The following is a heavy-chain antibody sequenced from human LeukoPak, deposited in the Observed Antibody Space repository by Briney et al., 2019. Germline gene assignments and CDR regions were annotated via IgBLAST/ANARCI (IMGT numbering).Heavy chain of an antibody. Sequence: PGRSLRLSCAASGFTFSSYGMHWVRQAPGKGLEWVAVIWYDGSNKYYADSVKGRFTISRDNSKNTLYLQMNSLRAEDTAVYYCAREVRIAAAGVVDYWGQGTLVTVSS. CDR1: GFTFSSYG. V-gene: IGHV3-33*01. CDR2: IWYDGSNK. D-gene: IGHD6-13*01. J-gene: IGHJ4*02. CDR3: AREVRIAAAGVVDY.